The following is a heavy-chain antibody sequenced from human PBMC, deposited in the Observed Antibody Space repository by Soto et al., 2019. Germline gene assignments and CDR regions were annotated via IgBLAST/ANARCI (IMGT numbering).Heavy chain of an antibody. J-gene: IGHJ4*02. Sequence: ASVKVSCKASGYTFTGYYMHWVRQAPGQGLEWMGWINPNSGGTNYAQKFQGWVTMTRDTSISTAYMELSRLRSDDTAVYYCARDQGGSVCSSTSCSSEYQFDYWGQGTLVTVSS. V-gene: IGHV1-2*04. CDR3: ARDQGGSVCSSTSCSSEYQFDY. CDR2: INPNSGGT. CDR1: GYTFTGYY. D-gene: IGHD2-2*01.